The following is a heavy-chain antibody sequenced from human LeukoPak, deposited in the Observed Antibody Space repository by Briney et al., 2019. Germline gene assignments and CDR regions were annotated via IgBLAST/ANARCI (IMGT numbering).Heavy chain of an antibody. Sequence: SETLSLTCAVYGGSFSGYYWSWIRQPPGEGLEWIGEINHSGSTNYNPSLKSRVTISVDTSKNQFSLKLSSVTAADTAVYYCARLGLRYSYGSRNWFDPWGQGTLVTVSS. V-gene: IGHV4-34*01. CDR1: GGSFSGYY. CDR2: INHSGST. CDR3: ARLGLRYSYGSRNWFDP. D-gene: IGHD5-18*01. J-gene: IGHJ5*02.